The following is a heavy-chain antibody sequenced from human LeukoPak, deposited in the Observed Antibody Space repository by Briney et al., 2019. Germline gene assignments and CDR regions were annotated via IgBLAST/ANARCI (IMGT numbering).Heavy chain of an antibody. Sequence: GGSLRLSCAASGFTFSDYEMNWVRQAPGKGLEWLSHISVSGTTIHYADSVKGRFTISRDNVKNLLYLQMNSLRAEDTAVYYCARVQRGIAVALDYWGQGTLATVSS. J-gene: IGHJ4*02. D-gene: IGHD6-19*01. CDR1: GFTFSDYE. CDR3: ARVQRGIAVALDY. V-gene: IGHV3-48*03. CDR2: ISVSGTTI.